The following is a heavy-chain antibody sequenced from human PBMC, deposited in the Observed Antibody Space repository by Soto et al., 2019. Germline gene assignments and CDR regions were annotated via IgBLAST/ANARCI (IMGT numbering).Heavy chain of an antibody. V-gene: IGHV6-1*01. D-gene: IGHD1-1*01. CDR3: ARVDQTGTGDWFDP. J-gene: IGHJ5*02. Sequence: SQTLSLTCVISGDSVSSNSAAWNWIRQSPSRGLEWLGRTYYRAKWYNDYAVSVKSRITINPDTSKNQFSLQLNSVTPEDTAVYYCARVDQTGTGDWFDPWGQGTLVTVSS. CDR2: TYYRAKWYN. CDR1: GDSVSSNSAA.